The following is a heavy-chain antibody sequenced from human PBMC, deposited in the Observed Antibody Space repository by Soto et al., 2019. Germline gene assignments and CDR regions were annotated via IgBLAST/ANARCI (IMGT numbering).Heavy chain of an antibody. Sequence: QVQLQESGPGLVKPSQTLSLTCTVSGGSISSGGYYWSWIRQHPGKGLEWIGYIYYSGSTYYNPSLKSRVTISVDTSKNQFSLKLSSVTAADTAVYYCARTPSSSSWDAEYFQHWGQGTLVTVSS. J-gene: IGHJ1*01. V-gene: IGHV4-31*03. CDR3: ARTPSSSSWDAEYFQH. CDR1: GGSISSGGYY. CDR2: IYYSGST. D-gene: IGHD6-13*01.